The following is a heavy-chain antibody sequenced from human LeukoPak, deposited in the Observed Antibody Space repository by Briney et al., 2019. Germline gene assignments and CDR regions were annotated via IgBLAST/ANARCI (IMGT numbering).Heavy chain of an antibody. CDR1: GGSVSSSNYH. V-gene: IGHV4-39*01. D-gene: IGHD2-2*01. CDR3: ASTPGSSTSWFHFDN. CDR2: LYATGIT. J-gene: IGHJ4*02. Sequence: PWETLSLTCTVSGGSVSSSNYHWVWISQSPGMGLEGIGTLYATGITYQDSDASLKSLVSFSVDTSRNQLFQELRSLTTADTAIFYCASTPGSSTSWFHFDNWGQGTLVTVSS.